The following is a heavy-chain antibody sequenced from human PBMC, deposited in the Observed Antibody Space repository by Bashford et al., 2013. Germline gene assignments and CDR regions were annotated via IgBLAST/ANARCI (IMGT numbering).Heavy chain of an antibody. Sequence: WIRQPPGKGLEWIGSMFYGGSTYYNPSLKSRFTISVDTSTNQFSLNLTSVTAADTAVYYCARQRSDWKYFDHWGQGTLVTVSS. V-gene: IGHV4-39*01. CDR2: MFYGGST. J-gene: IGHJ4*02. CDR3: ARQRSDWKYFDH. D-gene: IGHD1-1*01.